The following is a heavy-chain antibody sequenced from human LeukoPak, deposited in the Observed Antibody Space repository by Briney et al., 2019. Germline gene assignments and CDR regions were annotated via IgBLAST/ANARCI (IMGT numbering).Heavy chain of an antibody. J-gene: IGHJ4*02. D-gene: IGHD1-1*01. CDR2: ISAYNGNT. Sequence: GASVKVSCKASGGTFSSYAISWVRQAPGQGLEWMGWISAYNGNTNYEQKLQGRVTMTTDTSTSTAYMELRSLRSDDTAVYYCATVLEAGGDYWGQGTLVTVSS. V-gene: IGHV1-18*01. CDR1: GGTFSSYA. CDR3: ATVLEAGGDY.